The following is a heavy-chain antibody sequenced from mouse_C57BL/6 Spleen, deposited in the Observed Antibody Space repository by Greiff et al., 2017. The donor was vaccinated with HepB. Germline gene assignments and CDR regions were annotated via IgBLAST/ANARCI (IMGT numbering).Heavy chain of an antibody. CDR2: IWSGGST. CDR1: GFSLTSYG. Sequence: QVHVKQSGPGLVQPSQSLSITCTVSGFSLTSYGVHWVRQSPGKGLEWLGVIWSGGSTDYNAAFISRLSISKDNSKSQVFFKMNSLQADDTAIYYCARWDDGYPYYAMDYWGQGTSVTVSS. D-gene: IGHD2-3*01. V-gene: IGHV2-2*01. CDR3: ARWDDGYPYYAMDY. J-gene: IGHJ4*01.